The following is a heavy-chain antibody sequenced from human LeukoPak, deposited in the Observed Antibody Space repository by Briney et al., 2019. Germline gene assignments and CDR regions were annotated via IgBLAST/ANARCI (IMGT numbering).Heavy chain of an antibody. V-gene: IGHV4-30-4*01. J-gene: IGHJ4*02. CDR3: ARDGDSSGYYDY. Sequence: SETLSLTCTVSGGSISSGDYYWSWIRQPPGKGLEWIGYIYYSGSTYYNPSLKSRVTISVDTSKNQFSLELSSVTAADTAVYYCARDGDSSGYYDYWGQGTLVTVSS. D-gene: IGHD3-22*01. CDR1: GGSISSGDYY. CDR2: IYYSGST.